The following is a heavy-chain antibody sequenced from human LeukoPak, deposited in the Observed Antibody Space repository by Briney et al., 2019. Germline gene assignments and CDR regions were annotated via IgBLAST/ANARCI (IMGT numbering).Heavy chain of an antibody. CDR3: ARGVSTMVRGYGLKPTDY. CDR2: INPSGGST. CDR1: GYTFTSYY. V-gene: IGHV1-46*01. D-gene: IGHD3-10*01. Sequence: ASVKVSCKASGYTFTSYYMHWVRQAPGQGLEWMGIINPSGGSTSYAQKFQGRVTTTRDTSTSTVYMELSSLRSEDTAVYYCARGVSTMVRGYGLKPTDYWGQGTLVTVSS. J-gene: IGHJ4*02.